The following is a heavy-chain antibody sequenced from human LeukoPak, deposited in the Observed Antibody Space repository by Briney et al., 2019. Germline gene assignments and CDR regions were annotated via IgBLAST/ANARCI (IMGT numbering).Heavy chain of an antibody. CDR3: ARGRSNYYGMDV. V-gene: IGHV4-59*01. CDR2: IYYNGNT. J-gene: IGHJ6*02. Sequence: SETLSLTCSVSDGSINSYYWNWIRRPPGQGLEWIGYIYYNGNTNYSPSLKSRDTMSVDTSKNLFSLKVSSVTAADTAVYYCARGRSNYYGMDVWGQGTTVTVSS. CDR1: DGSINSYY. D-gene: IGHD1-26*01.